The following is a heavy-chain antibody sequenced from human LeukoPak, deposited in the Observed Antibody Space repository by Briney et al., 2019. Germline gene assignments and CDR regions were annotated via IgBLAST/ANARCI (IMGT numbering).Heavy chain of an antibody. CDR2: ISYDGSNK. D-gene: IGHD6-13*01. CDR1: GFTFSSYA. Sequence: QPGRSLRLSCAASGFTFSSYAMHWVRQAPGKGLEWVAVISYDGSNKYYADSVKGRFTISRDNAKNSMYLQLNSLRIEDTAVYYCARGGPAAGRFDYWGQGTLVTVSS. J-gene: IGHJ4*02. CDR3: ARGGPAAGRFDY. V-gene: IGHV3-30*04.